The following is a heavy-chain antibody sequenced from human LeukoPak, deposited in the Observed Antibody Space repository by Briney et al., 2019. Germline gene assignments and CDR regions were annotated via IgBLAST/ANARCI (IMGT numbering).Heavy chain of an antibody. CDR2: INHSGST. CDR3: ARFNQARGGNSSGPRSHAFDI. J-gene: IGHJ3*02. D-gene: IGHD4-23*01. CDR1: GGSFSGYY. V-gene: IGHV4-34*01. Sequence: PSETLSLTCAVYGGSFSGYYWSWIRQPPGKGLEWIGEINHSGSTNYNPSLKSRVTISVDTSKNQFSLKLSSVTAADTAVYYCARFNQARGGNSSGPRSHAFDIWGQGTMVTVSS.